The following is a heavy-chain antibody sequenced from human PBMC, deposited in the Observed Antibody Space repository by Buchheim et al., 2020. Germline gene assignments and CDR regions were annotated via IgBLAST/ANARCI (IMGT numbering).Heavy chain of an antibody. CDR2: IYSGGST. V-gene: IGHV3-66*01. D-gene: IGHD3-3*01. CDR3: ARSPPRTIFGVVIYYFDY. J-gene: IGHJ4*02. CDR1: GFTVSSNY. Sequence: EVQLVESGGGLVQPGGSLRLSCAASGFTVSSNYMSWVRQAPGKGLEWASVIYSGGSTYYADSVKGRFTISRDNSKNTLYLQMNSLRAEDTAVYYCARSPPRTIFGVVIYYFDYWGQGTL.